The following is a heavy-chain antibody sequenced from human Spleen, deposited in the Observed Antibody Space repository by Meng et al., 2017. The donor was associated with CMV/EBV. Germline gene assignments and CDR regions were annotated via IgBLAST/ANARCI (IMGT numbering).Heavy chain of an antibody. CDR1: GYTFTSYG. V-gene: IGHV1-18*01. CDR2: ISAYNGNT. Sequence: QDQRVQSGAEVKKTGASVKVSCKASGYTFTSYGISWVRQAPGQGLEWLGWISAYNGNTNYAQKLQGRVTMTTDTSTSTAYMELRSLRSDDTAVYYCARDVLLWFGELFRFDYWGQGTLVTVSS. D-gene: IGHD3-10*01. J-gene: IGHJ4*02. CDR3: ARDVLLWFGELFRFDY.